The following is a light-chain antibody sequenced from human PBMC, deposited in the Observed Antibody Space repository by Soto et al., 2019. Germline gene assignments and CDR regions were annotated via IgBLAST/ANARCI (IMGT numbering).Light chain of an antibody. Sequence: QSALTQPASVSGSPGQSITISCTGTSSDVGGYNYVSWYQQHPGKAPKLMIYDVSNRPSGVSNRFSGSKSGNSASLTISGLQAEDEADYYCRSYASSSTSVFGTG. CDR1: SSDVGGYNY. J-gene: IGLJ1*01. CDR3: RSYASSSTSV. CDR2: DVS. V-gene: IGLV2-14*01.